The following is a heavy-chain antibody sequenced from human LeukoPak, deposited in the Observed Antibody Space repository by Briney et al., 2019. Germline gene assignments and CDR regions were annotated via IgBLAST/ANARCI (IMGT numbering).Heavy chain of an antibody. V-gene: IGHV3-48*03. CDR1: GFTFSRYE. CDR3: ARDRGDYGSGSLYDY. Sequence: GGSLRLSCAASGFTFSRYEMNWVRQAPGKGLEWVSYISRSGDTIYFADSVKGRFTISRDNAKNSLYLQMSSLRAEDTAVYYCARDRGDYGSGSLYDYWGQGTLVTVSS. J-gene: IGHJ4*02. D-gene: IGHD3-10*01. CDR2: ISRSGDTI.